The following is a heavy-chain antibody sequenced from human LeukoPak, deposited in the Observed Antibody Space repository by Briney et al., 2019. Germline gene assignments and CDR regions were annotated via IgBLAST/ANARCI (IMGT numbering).Heavy chain of an antibody. J-gene: IGHJ4*02. CDR3: ARGPWCGGDCYPHYFDY. V-gene: IGHV4-59*01. CDR2: IYYSGST. Sequence: PSETLSLTCTVSGGSISSYYWSWIRQPPGKGLEWIGYIYYSGSTNYNPSLKSRVTISVDTSKNQFSLKLSSVTAADTAVYYCARGPWCGGDCYPHYFDYWGQGTLVTVSS. CDR1: GGSISSYY. D-gene: IGHD2-21*02.